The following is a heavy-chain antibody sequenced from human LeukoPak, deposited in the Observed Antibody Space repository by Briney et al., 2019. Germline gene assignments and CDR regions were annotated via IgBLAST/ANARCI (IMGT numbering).Heavy chain of an antibody. Sequence: PSETLSLTCTVSGYSISSGYYWGWIRQPPGQGLEWIGSIYHSGSTYYNPSLKSRVTISVDTSKNQFSLKLSSVTAADTAVYYCARDLGSIVVVPAAISWGQGTLVTVSS. CDR1: GYSISSGYY. J-gene: IGHJ4*02. D-gene: IGHD2-2*01. V-gene: IGHV4-38-2*02. CDR3: ARDLGSIVVVPAAIS. CDR2: IYHSGST.